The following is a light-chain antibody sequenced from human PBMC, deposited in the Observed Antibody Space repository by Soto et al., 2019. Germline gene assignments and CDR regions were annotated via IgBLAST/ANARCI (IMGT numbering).Light chain of an antibody. J-gene: IGLJ2*01. Sequence: QAVVTQPASVSGSPGQSITISCTGTSSDVGAYNYVSWYQHHPGKAPKLMIYEVTHRPSGVSNRFSGSKSGNTASLTISGLQTEDEADYYCSSYMTTTTVIFGGGTQLTVL. CDR3: SSYMTTTTVI. CDR1: SSDVGAYNY. CDR2: EVT. V-gene: IGLV2-14*01.